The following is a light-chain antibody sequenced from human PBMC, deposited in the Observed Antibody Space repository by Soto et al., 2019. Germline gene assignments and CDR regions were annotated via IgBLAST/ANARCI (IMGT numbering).Light chain of an antibody. V-gene: IGKV1-39*01. CDR3: QQSYSTLYT. CDR1: QSITTY. Sequence: DIQMTQSPSSLSASVGDRVTITCRASQSITTYLNWYQQRPGKAPNLLIYAASSLQSGGPSRFSGSGSGTDFNLTISSLQTEDFATYDGQQSYSTLYTFGQGNKLEIK. J-gene: IGKJ2*01. CDR2: AAS.